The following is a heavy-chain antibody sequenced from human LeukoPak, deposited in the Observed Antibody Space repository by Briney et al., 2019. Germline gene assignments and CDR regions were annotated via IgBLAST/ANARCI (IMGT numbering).Heavy chain of an antibody. CDR1: GGSMSSYY. Sequence: KPSETLSLTCIVSGGSMSSYYWSWIRQLPGKGLEWIGYIYYTGSTNYNPSLKSRVTISVDTSKNQFSLKLRSVTAADTAVYYCARRLEGAVADDAFDIWGQGTMVTVSS. J-gene: IGHJ3*02. V-gene: IGHV4-59*01. D-gene: IGHD6-19*01. CDR3: ARRLEGAVADDAFDI. CDR2: IYYTGST.